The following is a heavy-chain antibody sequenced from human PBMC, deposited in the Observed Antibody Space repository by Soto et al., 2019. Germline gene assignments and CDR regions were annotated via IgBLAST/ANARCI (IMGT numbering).Heavy chain of an antibody. J-gene: IGHJ4*02. CDR1: GYGFTTYG. V-gene: IGHV1-18*01. D-gene: IGHD1-1*01. CDR2: ISAHNGNT. CDR3: ARGRYGDY. Sequence: QVHLVQSGAEVKKPGASVKVSCKGSGYGFTTYGITWVRQAPGQGIEWMAWISAHNGNTNYAQKLQGRVTVTRDTSTSTAYMELRSLRSDDTAVYYCARGRYGDYWGQGARVTVSS.